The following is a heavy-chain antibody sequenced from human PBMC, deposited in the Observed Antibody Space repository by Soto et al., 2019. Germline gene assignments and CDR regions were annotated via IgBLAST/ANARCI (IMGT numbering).Heavy chain of an antibody. CDR1: GGSISSYY. J-gene: IGHJ3*02. D-gene: IGHD1-26*01. CDR3: ARLGKHLSSGNAFDM. V-gene: IGHV4-59*01. CDR2: IYYSGST. Sequence: QVQLQESGPGLVKPSETLSLTCTVSGGSISSYYWSWIRQPPGKGLEWIGYIYYSGSTNYNPSLKSRVTISLDTSKNQFSLKLSSVTAADTAVYHCARLGKHLSSGNAFDMWGQGTMVTVSS.